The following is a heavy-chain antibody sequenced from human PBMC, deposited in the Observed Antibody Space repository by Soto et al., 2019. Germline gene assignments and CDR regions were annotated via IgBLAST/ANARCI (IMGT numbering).Heavy chain of an antibody. V-gene: IGHV4-39*01. CDR1: GGSINSSSYF. CDR3: ARHYISGSRNWFDP. J-gene: IGHJ5*02. CDR2: IYYSGST. Sequence: PSETLSLTCSVSGGSINSSSYFWGWFRQPPGKGLEWIGSIYYSGSTYYNPSLRSRVTIAVDTSKNQFSLKLSSVTAADTAVFYCARHYISGSRNWFDPWCQGXLVTVSS. D-gene: IGHD6-19*01.